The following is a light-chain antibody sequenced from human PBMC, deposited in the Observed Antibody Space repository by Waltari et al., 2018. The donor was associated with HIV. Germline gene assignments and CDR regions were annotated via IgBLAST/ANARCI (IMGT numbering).Light chain of an antibody. CDR2: AAS. Sequence: DIQMTQSTSSLSASVGDRVTITCRASQSISSYLNWYQHKPGKAPKLLIYAASSLRSGVPSRFSGSGSGTDFTLTINSLQPEDFATYYCQQSYNTPPFFGQGTRLEIK. V-gene: IGKV1-39*01. CDR3: QQSYNTPPF. CDR1: QSISSY. J-gene: IGKJ5*01.